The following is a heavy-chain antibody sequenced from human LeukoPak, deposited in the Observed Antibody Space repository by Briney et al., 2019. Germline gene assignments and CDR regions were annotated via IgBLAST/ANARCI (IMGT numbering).Heavy chain of an antibody. CDR2: IYSGGSP. V-gene: IGHV3-53*01. CDR3: ARAQWRTYSYYYMDV. Sequence: PGGSLRLSCAASGFTVSFNYMSWVRQAPGKGLEWISVIYSGGSPYYADSVKGRFTISRDDSKNTLYLQMNSLRAEDTAIYYCARAQWRTYSYYYMDVWGKGTTVTVSS. D-gene: IGHD6-19*01. CDR1: GFTVSFNY. J-gene: IGHJ6*03.